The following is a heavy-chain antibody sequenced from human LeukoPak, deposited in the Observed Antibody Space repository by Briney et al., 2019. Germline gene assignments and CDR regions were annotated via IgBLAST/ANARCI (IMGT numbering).Heavy chain of an antibody. CDR1: GYTFTSYG. V-gene: IGHV1-8*03. J-gene: IGHJ4*02. CDR3: ARGGYYDRSGYHAPVDY. CDR2: MNPNSGNT. D-gene: IGHD3-22*01. Sequence: ASVKVSCKASGYTFTSYGINWVRQATGQGLECMGRMNPNSGNTGYAQKFQGRVTITRNTSISTAYMELSSLRSEDTAVYYCARGGYYDRSGYHAPVDYWGQGTLVTVSS.